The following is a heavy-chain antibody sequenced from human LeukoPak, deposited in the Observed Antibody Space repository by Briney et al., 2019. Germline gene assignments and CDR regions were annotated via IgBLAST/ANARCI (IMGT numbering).Heavy chain of an antibody. Sequence: GGSLRLSCAASGFTFSSYWMAWVRQAPGKGLEWVANIKQDGSAKNYVGSVRGRFTISRDNAKTSLELQMNSLRVEDTAVYYCARDRGGILDFWGQGTLDTVSS. CDR3: ARDRGGILDF. V-gene: IGHV3-7*04. D-gene: IGHD3-10*01. CDR2: IKQDGSAK. J-gene: IGHJ4*02. CDR1: GFTFSSYW.